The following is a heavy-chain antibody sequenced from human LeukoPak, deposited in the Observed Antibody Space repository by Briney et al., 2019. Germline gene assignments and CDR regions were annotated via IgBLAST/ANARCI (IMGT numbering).Heavy chain of an antibody. D-gene: IGHD6-19*01. CDR1: GFTFSNYA. J-gene: IGHJ3*02. Sequence: GGSLRLSCAASGFTFSNYAMRWVRQAPGKGLEWVTFISYHGNNKYYTDSVKGRFTISRDNSKNMLYLQMDSLRAEDTAVYYCASEGAAVAGDAFDIWGQGTMVTVSS. CDR2: ISYHGNNK. CDR3: ASEGAAVAGDAFDI. V-gene: IGHV3-30*04.